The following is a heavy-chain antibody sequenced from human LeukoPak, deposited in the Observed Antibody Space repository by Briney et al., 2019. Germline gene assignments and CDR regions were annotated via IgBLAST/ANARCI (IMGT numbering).Heavy chain of an antibody. CDR1: GGSISSYY. CDR2: IYYSGST. J-gene: IGHJ4*02. D-gene: IGHD3-22*01. V-gene: IGHV4-59*01. CDR3: ARCLNYYDSSGPNPGFDY. Sequence: PSETLSLTCTVSGGSISSYYWSWIRQPPGKGLEWIGYIYYSGSTNYNPSLKSRVTISVDTSKNQFSLKLSSVTAADTAVYYCARCLNYYDSSGPNPGFDYWGQGTLVTVSS.